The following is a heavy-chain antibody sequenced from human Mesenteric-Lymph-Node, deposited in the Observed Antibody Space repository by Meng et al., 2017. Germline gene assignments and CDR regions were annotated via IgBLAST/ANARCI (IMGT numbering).Heavy chain of an antibody. CDR3: ARDPYDSSGYPADDAFGI. CDR2: ISSSDSTI. J-gene: IGHJ3*02. Sequence: GESLKISCAASGFTFSSYEMNWVRQAPGKGLEWVSYISSSDSTIYYADSVKGRFTISRDNAKNSLYLQMNSLRAEDTAVYYCARDPYDSSGYPADDAFGIWGQGTMVTVSS. CDR1: GFTFSSYE. D-gene: IGHD3-22*01. V-gene: IGHV3-48*03.